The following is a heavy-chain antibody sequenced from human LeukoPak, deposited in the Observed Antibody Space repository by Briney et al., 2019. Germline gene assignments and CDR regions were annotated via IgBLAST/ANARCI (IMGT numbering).Heavy chain of an antibody. Sequence: PSETLSLTCTVSGGSISSYYWSWIRQPAGKGLEWIGRIYTSGSTNYNPSLKSLVTMSVDTSKNQFSLKLSSVTAADTAVYYCARVRGSWPGPYYFDYWGQGTLVTVSS. CDR2: IYTSGST. CDR1: GGSISSYY. D-gene: IGHD1-26*01. J-gene: IGHJ4*02. CDR3: ARVRGSWPGPYYFDY. V-gene: IGHV4-4*07.